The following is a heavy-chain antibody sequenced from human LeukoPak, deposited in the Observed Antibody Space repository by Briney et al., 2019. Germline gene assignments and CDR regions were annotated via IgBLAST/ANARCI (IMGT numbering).Heavy chain of an antibody. Sequence: GGFLRPSVAASGSTFSSYSMTWCGQAPGRGLDWVSSITTSSSYIYYADSVKGRFTSSRDNAKNSLYLQMNSLRAEDTAVYYCARVHSSGQLETFDYWGQGTLVTVSS. V-gene: IGHV3-21*01. J-gene: IGHJ4*02. CDR3: ARVHSSGQLETFDY. D-gene: IGHD6-19*01. CDR1: GSTFSSYS. CDR2: ITTSSSYI.